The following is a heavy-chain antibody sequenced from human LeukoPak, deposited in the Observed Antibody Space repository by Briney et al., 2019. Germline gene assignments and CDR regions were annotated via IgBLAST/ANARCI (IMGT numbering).Heavy chain of an antibody. CDR2: INPNSGGT. CDR1: GYTFTGYY. D-gene: IGHD3-22*01. CDR3: ARGTDYYDSSGYYHYYFDY. V-gene: IGHV1-2*02. Sequence: GASVKVSCKASGYTFTGYYMHWARQAPGQGLEWMGWINPNSGGTNYAQKFQGRVTMTRDTSISTAYMELSRLRSDDTAVYYCARGTDYYDSSGYYHYYFDYWGQGTLVTVSS. J-gene: IGHJ4*02.